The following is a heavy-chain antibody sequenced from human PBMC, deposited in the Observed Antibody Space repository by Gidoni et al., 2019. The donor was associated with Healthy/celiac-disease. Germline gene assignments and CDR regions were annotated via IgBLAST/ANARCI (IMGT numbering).Heavy chain of an antibody. CDR1: AFTFSSYA. CDR2: ISYDGRNK. V-gene: IGHV3-30*04. D-gene: IGHD6-19*01. CDR3: ARDRQWLVGDYFDY. Sequence: VQLLESGVGVVQPVRSLRLSCSAPAFTFSSYAMHWVRQAPGKGLEWGAVISYDGRNKYYADSVKGRFTISRDNSKNTLYLQMNSLRAEDTAVYYCARDRQWLVGDYFDYWGQGTLVTVSS. J-gene: IGHJ4*02.